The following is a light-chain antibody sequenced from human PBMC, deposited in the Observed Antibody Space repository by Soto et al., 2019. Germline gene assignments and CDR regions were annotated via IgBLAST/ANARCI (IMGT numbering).Light chain of an antibody. V-gene: IGKV3-11*01. Sequence: IVLAQSPATLSLSPGERATISCRASHSVANNYLAWYQQKPGQAPRLLIYDASNRATGIPARFSGSGSGTDFTLTISSLEPEDFAVYYCQQRSNWPITFGQGTRLEIK. CDR1: HSVANNY. CDR3: QQRSNWPIT. CDR2: DAS. J-gene: IGKJ5*01.